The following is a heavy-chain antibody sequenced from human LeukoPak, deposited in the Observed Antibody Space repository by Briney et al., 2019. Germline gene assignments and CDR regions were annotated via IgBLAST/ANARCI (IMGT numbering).Heavy chain of an antibody. CDR2: IYYSGST. Sequence: PSENLSLTCTVSGGSISSGGYYWRWIRQHPGKGLERIGYIYYSGSTYYNPSLKSRVTISVDTSKNQFPLKLSSVAAAVTAVYYFARVCGYHGPDYYGMDVWGKEPTVTVPS. J-gene: IGHJ6*04. D-gene: IGHD5-12*01. V-gene: IGHV4-31*03. CDR3: ARVCGYHGPDYYGMDV. CDR1: GGSISSGGYY.